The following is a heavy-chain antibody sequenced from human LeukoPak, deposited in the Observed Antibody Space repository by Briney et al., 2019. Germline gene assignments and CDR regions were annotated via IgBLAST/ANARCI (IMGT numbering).Heavy chain of an antibody. D-gene: IGHD3-10*01. J-gene: IGHJ6*02. V-gene: IGHV3-30*18. CDR2: ISYDGSNK. Sequence: PGRSLRLFCAASGFTFSSYGMHWVRQAPGKGLEWVAVISYDGSNKYYADSVKGRFTISRDNSKNTLYLQMNSLRAEDTAVYYCAKDRSVVRGVKTYYYHGMDVWGQGTTVTVSS. CDR1: GFTFSSYG. CDR3: AKDRSVVRGVKTYYYHGMDV.